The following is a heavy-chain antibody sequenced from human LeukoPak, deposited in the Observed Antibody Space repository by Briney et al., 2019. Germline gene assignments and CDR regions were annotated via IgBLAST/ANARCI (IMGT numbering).Heavy chain of an antibody. J-gene: IGHJ3*02. CDR2: IHGSGGTT. CDR3: AKDRTDYGGNLDAFDI. CDR1: GFTFSAYA. D-gene: IGHD4-23*01. V-gene: IGHV3-23*01. Sequence: GGSLRLSCAASGFTFSAYAVTWIRQAPGKGLEWVSSIHGSGGTTYYADSVKGRFTVSRDNSKNTLYLQMNSLRAEDTAVYYCAKDRTDYGGNLDAFDIWGQGTMVTVSS.